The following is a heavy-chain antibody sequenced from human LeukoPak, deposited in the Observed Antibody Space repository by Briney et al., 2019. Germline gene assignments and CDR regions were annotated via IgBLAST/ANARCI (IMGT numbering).Heavy chain of an antibody. Sequence: ASVTVSCKASGYTFTSYDITGVRQAPGQGLEGMGWMNPNSGNTGYPQKFQGRLTITRNSSISTIYMELSSLTSEDTAVYYCARGGAVTTFYYYYMDVWGKGTTVTVSS. D-gene: IGHD4-17*01. J-gene: IGHJ6*03. V-gene: IGHV1-8*03. CDR1: GYTFTSYD. CDR3: ARGGAVTTFYYYYMDV. CDR2: MNPNSGNT.